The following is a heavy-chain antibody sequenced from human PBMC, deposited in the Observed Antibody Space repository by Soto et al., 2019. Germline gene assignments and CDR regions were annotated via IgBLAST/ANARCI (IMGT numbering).Heavy chain of an antibody. CDR2: ISYDGSNK. V-gene: IGHV3-30*18. CDR1: GFTFSSYG. CDR3: AKEFVGTTYYYYGMDV. Sequence: PGGSLRLSCAASGFTFSSYGMHWVRQAPGKGLEWVAVISYDGSNKYYADSVKGRFTISRDNSKNTLYLQMNSLRAEDTAVYYCAKEFVGTTYYYYGMDVWGQGTTVTVSS. J-gene: IGHJ6*02. D-gene: IGHD3-16*01.